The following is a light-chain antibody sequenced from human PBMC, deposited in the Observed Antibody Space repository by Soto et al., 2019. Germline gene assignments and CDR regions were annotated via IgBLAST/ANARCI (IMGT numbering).Light chain of an antibody. Sequence: IVLTHSPVTLSLSPWQRATLSCRASQSVSSNLAWYQQKPGQAPRLLIYDASNRATGIPARFSGSGSGTDFTLTISSLEPEDFAVYYCQQRSNWHLTFGGGTKVDIK. CDR3: QQRSNWHLT. V-gene: IGKV3D-11*02. CDR1: QSVSSN. CDR2: DAS. J-gene: IGKJ4*01.